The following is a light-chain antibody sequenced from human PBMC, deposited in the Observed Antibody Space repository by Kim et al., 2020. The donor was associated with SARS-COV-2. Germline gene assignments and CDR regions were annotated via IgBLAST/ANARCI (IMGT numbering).Light chain of an antibody. CDR3: QVWDSSSDHV. Sequence: VAPGKTARITCGGNNVGSKSVHWYQQKPGQAPVLVIYYDSDRPSGIPERFSGSNSGNTATLTISRVEAGDEADYYCQVWDSSSDHVFGTGTKVTVL. CDR2: YDS. J-gene: IGLJ1*01. CDR1: NVGSKS. V-gene: IGLV3-21*04.